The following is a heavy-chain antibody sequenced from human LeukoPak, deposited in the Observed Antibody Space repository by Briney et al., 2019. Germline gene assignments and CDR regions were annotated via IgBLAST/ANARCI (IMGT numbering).Heavy chain of an antibody. D-gene: IGHD2-21*02. CDR3: ARDRGETYCGGDCYARDYYYGMDV. J-gene: IGHJ6*02. Sequence: PGGSLRLSCAASGFTFSSYWMSWVRQAPGKGLEWVANIKQDGSEKYYVDSVKGRFTIFRDNAKNSLYLQMNSLRAEDTAVYYCARDRGETYCGGDCYARDYYYGMDVWGQGTTVTVSS. CDR2: IKQDGSEK. V-gene: IGHV3-7*01. CDR1: GFTFSSYW.